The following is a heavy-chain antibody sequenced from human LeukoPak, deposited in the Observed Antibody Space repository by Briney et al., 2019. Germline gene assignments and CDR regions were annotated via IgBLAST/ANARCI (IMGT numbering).Heavy chain of an antibody. CDR3: ARDPKDNWNTGDYYYGMDV. Sequence: SVKVSCKASGGTFSSYAISWVRQAPGQGLEWMGRIIPIFGIASYAQKFQGRVTITADKSTSTAYMELSSLRSEDTAVYYCARDPKDNWNTGDYYYGMDVWGQGTTVTVSS. J-gene: IGHJ6*02. CDR1: GGTFSSYA. D-gene: IGHD1/OR15-1a*01. CDR2: IIPIFGIA. V-gene: IGHV1-69*04.